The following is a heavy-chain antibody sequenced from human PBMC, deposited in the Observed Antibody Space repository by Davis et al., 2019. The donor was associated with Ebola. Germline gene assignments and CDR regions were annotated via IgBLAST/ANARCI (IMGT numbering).Heavy chain of an antibody. CDR3: ARDSQGLGKRWLQLPPDY. D-gene: IGHD5-24*01. J-gene: IGHJ4*02. V-gene: IGHV1-46*01. CDR1: GYTFTSYY. CDR2: INPSGGST. Sequence: AASVKVSCKASGYTFTSYYMHWVRQAPGQGLEWMGIINPSGGSTSYAQKFQGRVTMTRDTSTSTVYMELSSLRSEDTAVYYCARDSQGLGKRWLQLPPDYWGQGTLVTVSS.